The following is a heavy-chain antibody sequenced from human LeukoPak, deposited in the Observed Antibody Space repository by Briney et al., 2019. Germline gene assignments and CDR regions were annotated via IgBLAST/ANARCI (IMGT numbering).Heavy chain of an antibody. CDR1: GYTFTGYY. CDR3: ARVARDILTGYYSSLYYYMDV. J-gene: IGHJ6*03. V-gene: IGHV1-2*02. CDR2: INPNSGGT. D-gene: IGHD3-9*01. Sequence: ASVKVSCKASGYTFTGYYMQWVRQAPGQGLEWMGWINPNSGGTNYAQKFQGRVTMTRDTSISTAYMELSSLRSEDTAVYYCARVARDILTGYYSSLYYYMDVWGKGTTVTISS.